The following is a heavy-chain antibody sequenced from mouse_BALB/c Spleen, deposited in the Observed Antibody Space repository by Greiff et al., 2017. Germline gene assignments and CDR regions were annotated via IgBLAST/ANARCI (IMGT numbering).Heavy chain of an antibody. CDR3: AREAYGNYDIGYAMDY. V-gene: IGHV1-18*01. Sequence: EVQLQQSGPELVKPGASVKIPCKASGYTFTDYNMDWVKQSHGKSLEWIGDINPNNGGTIYNQKFKGKATLTVDKSSSTAYMELRSLTSEDTAVYYCAREAYGNYDIGYAMDYWGQGTSVTVSS. CDR1: GYTFTDYN. CDR2: INPNNGGT. D-gene: IGHD2-1*01. J-gene: IGHJ4*01.